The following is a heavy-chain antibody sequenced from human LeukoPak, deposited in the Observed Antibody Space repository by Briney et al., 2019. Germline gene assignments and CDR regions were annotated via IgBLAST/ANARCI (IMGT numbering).Heavy chain of an antibody. Sequence: PSETLSLTCAVYGGSFSGYYWSWIRQPPGKGLEWIGEINHSGSTNYNPSLKSRVIISVDTSKNQFSLRLSSVTAADTAVYYCARGVPYYYDSSGYYSLHYYYYMDVWGKGTTVTVSS. V-gene: IGHV4-34*01. J-gene: IGHJ6*03. CDR3: ARGVPYYYDSSGYYSLHYYYYMDV. CDR1: GGSFSGYY. CDR2: INHSGST. D-gene: IGHD3-22*01.